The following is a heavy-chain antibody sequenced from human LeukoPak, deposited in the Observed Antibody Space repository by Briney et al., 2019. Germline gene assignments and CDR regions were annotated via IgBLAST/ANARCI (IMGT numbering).Heavy chain of an antibody. D-gene: IGHD2-15*01. Sequence: ASVKVSCKASGYTFTSYGINWVRQAPGQGLEWMGWISTYNGNTNYAQKLQGRVTMTTDTSTSTAYMELRSLRSDDTAVYYCARANTYCSGGSCYRITDYWGQGTLVTVSS. CDR3: ARANTYCSGGSCYRITDY. CDR2: ISTYNGNT. J-gene: IGHJ4*02. V-gene: IGHV1-18*01. CDR1: GYTFTSYG.